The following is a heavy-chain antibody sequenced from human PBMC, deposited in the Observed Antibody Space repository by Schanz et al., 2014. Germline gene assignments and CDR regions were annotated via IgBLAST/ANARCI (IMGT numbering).Heavy chain of an antibody. CDR2: VSRSTPDI. Sequence: EVQLVESGGGVVRPGGSLRLSCAASGFTFSSYSMNWVRQAPGKGLEWVSYVSRSTPDIYYADSVKGRFTMSRDNAKNTLYLQMNSLRAEDTAVYYCAKGRFGELSAFDIWGQGTMVTVSS. CDR3: AKGRFGELSAFDI. J-gene: IGHJ3*02. D-gene: IGHD3-10*01. V-gene: IGHV3-48*01. CDR1: GFTFSSYS.